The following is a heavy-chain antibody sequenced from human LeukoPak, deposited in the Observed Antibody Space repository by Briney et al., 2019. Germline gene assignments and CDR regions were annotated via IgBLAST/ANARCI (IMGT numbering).Heavy chain of an antibody. Sequence: GGSLRLSCAASGFTFSDHYMDWVRQAPGKGLQWVARIRNRARSYTTQYAPSVRDRFTISRDDTENSLFLQMNSLNTEDTAVYFCGRVVNYYENRGFSSDAFDIWGQGTMVTVAS. CDR1: GFTFSDHY. D-gene: IGHD3-22*01. CDR2: IRNRARSYTT. J-gene: IGHJ3*02. CDR3: GRVVNYYENRGFSSDAFDI. V-gene: IGHV3-72*01.